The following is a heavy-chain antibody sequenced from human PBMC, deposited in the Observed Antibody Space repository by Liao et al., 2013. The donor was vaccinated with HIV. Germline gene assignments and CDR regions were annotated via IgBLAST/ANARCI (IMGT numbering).Heavy chain of an antibody. CDR2: IYHSGST. D-gene: IGHD3-22*01. CDR3: ASRDSRYRYFDY. CDR1: GGSISSGGYS. Sequence: QLQLQESGSGLVKPSQTLSLTCAVSGGSISSGGYSWNWIRQPPGKGLEWIGYIYHSGSTYYNPSLKSRVTISVDRSKNQFSLKLTSVTAADTAVYYCASRDSRYRYFDYWGQGNPGSPSPQ. J-gene: IGHJ4*02. V-gene: IGHV4-30-2*01.